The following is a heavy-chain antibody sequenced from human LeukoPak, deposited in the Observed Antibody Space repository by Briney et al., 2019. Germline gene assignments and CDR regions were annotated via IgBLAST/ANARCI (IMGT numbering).Heavy chain of an antibody. V-gene: IGHV1-46*01. D-gene: IGHD3-3*01. J-gene: IGHJ6*02. Sequence: ASVKVSCKASRYTLTSYYMHWVRQAPGQGVEWMGIINPSGGSTSYAQKFQGRVTMTRDTSTSTVYMDLSSLKSEDTAVYCCARDPPREFLEWYNPLDGWGQGATVTVSS. CDR1: RYTLTSYY. CDR3: ARDPPREFLEWYNPLDG. CDR2: INPSGGST.